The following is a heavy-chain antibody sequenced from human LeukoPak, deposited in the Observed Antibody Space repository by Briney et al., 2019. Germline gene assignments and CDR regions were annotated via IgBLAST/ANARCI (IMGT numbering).Heavy chain of an antibody. Sequence: ASVKVSCKASGYTLTTYALHWVRQAPGQRLEWRGLINAGNGNTKYSQKFQGRVTFTSDRSASTAYMELSSLRPEDTAVYYCARDQSIGYCSGGSCYSYYLDYWGQGTLVTVSS. V-gene: IGHV1-3*01. J-gene: IGHJ4*02. D-gene: IGHD2-15*01. CDR2: INAGNGNT. CDR1: GYTLTTYA. CDR3: ARDQSIGYCSGGSCYSYYLDY.